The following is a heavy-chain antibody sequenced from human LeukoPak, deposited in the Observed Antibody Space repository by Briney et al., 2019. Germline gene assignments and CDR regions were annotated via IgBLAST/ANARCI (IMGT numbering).Heavy chain of an antibody. V-gene: IGHV3-7*01. J-gene: IGHJ3*02. CDR1: GFTFSFAW. CDR3: ARGYNGFDI. Sequence: GGSLRLSCAASGFTFSFAWMTWVRQAPGKGLEWVANIKQDGSEKYYVDSVQGRFTISRDNVKNLVYLHMNSPRAEDTAVCYCARGYNGFDIWGQGTMVTVSS. CDR2: IKQDGSEK. D-gene: IGHD5-12*01.